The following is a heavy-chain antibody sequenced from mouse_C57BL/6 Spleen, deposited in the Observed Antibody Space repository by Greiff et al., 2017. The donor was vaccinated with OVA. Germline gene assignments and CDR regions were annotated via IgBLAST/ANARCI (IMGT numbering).Heavy chain of an antibody. D-gene: IGHD2-3*01. CDR1: GYTFTSYW. Sequence: QVQLQQPGAELVMPGASVKLSCKASGYTFTSYWMHWVKQRPGQGLEWIGEIDPSDSYTNYNQKFKGKSTLTVDKSSSTAYMQLSSLTSEDSAVYYCARGDGYYRYWGQGTTLTVSS. J-gene: IGHJ2*01. V-gene: IGHV1-69*01. CDR3: ARGDGYYRY. CDR2: IDPSDSYT.